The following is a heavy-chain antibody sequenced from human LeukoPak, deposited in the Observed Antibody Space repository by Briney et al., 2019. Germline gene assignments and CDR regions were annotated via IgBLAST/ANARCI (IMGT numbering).Heavy chain of an antibody. D-gene: IGHD6-13*01. J-gene: IGHJ4*02. CDR1: GFTFTSYW. Sequence: GGSLRLSCAASGFTFTSYWMNWVRQAPGKGLEWVANIKQDGSEKNYVDSVKGRFTISRDDAKNSLYLQMNSLRAEDTAVYYCVRRGQQLNYWGQGTLVTVSS. CDR3: VRRGQQLNY. V-gene: IGHV3-7*03. CDR2: IKQDGSEK.